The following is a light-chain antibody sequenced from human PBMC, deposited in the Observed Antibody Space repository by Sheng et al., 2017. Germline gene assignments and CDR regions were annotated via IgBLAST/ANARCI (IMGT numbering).Light chain of an antibody. J-gene: IGKJ2*01. V-gene: IGKV3D-20*02. CDR1: QSVSNNF. Sequence: EIVLTQSPGILSLSPGERVTLSCRASQSVSNNFLAWYQQKPGQAPRLLIYDVSHRANGIPARFSGSGSGTDFTLTISSLEPEDFAVYYCLQRSNWPQYTFGQGTKLEI. CDR2: DVS. CDR3: LQRSNWPQYT.